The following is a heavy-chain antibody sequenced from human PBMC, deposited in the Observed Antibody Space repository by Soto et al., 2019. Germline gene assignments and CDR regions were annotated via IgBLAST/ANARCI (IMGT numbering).Heavy chain of an antibody. Sequence: QLQVQESGPGLVKPSETLSLTCSVSGGSISSSPYYWGWIRQPPGKGLEWIARISFSGNTDYNPSPKSRVTISADTSKNQFSPTLSSVTAADTAVYYCARLTVVGRVGDCWGQGTLVTVSS. V-gene: IGHV4-39*01. CDR1: GGSISSSPYY. CDR3: ARLTVVGRVGDC. CDR2: ISFSGNT. J-gene: IGHJ4*02. D-gene: IGHD6-19*01.